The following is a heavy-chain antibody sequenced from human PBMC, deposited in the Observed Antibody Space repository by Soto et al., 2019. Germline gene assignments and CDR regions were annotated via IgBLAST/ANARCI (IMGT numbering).Heavy chain of an antibody. D-gene: IGHD6-6*01. J-gene: IGHJ1*01. CDR2: ISGSGDNT. V-gene: IGHV3-23*01. CDR3: ARGASTIAVRYFQH. Sequence: EVQLLESGGNLVHPGGSLRLSCAASEFTFSSYAMSWVRQAPGKGLKWVSGISGSGDNTDYADSVKGRFTISRDNFKNTRYLQMNSLRADDTAVYYCARGASTIAVRYFQHWGQGTLVTVSS. CDR1: EFTFSSYA.